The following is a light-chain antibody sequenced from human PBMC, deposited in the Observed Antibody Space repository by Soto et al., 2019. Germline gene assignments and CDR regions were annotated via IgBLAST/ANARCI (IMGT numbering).Light chain of an antibody. CDR1: HSINTSF. CDR3: QQYASAPAS. Sequence: IVLTQSPGTLSLSPGDRATLSCRASHSINTSFLAWFHQTPGQSPRLLIYAASTRATGIPDRFSGSASETDFTLTINRLEPEDSAVYYCQQYASAPASLGPGTKWIT. V-gene: IGKV3-20*01. J-gene: IGKJ3*01. CDR2: AAS.